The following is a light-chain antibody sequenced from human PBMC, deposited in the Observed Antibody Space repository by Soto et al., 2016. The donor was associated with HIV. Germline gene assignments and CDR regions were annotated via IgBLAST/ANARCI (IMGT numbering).Light chain of an antibody. V-gene: IGLV3-1*01. Sequence: SFVLTQPPSVSVSPGQTASITCSGDKLGDKYASWYQQKPGQSPVLVIYQHTKRPSGIPERFSGSNSGNTATLTISGTQAMDEADYYCQAWDSSTVVFGGGTKLTV. CDR2: QHT. CDR1: KLGDKY. CDR3: QAWDSSTVV. J-gene: IGLJ2*01.